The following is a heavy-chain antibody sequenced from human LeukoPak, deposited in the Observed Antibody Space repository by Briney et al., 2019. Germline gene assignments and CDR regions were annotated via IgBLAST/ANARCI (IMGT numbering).Heavy chain of an antibody. CDR3: ARPQHDALDI. D-gene: IGHD1-1*01. J-gene: IGHJ3*02. CDR2: IYYTGST. Sequence: PSETLSLTCTVSGVSITSYYWSWVRQPPGRGLEWIGYIYYTGSTNYNPSLKSRVTISVDTSKSQFSLKLSSVTAADTAVYYCARPQHDALDIRGQGTMVTVSS. V-gene: IGHV4-59*08. CDR1: GVSITSYY.